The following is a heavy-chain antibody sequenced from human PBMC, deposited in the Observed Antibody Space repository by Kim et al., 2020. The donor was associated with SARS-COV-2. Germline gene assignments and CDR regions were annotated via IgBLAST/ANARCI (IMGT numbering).Heavy chain of an antibody. CDR1: GGSISSYY. J-gene: IGHJ6*02. Sequence: SETLSLTCTVSGGSISSYYWSWIRQPPGKGLEWIGYIYYSGSTNYKPSLKSRVTISVDTSKNQFSLKLSSVTAADTGVYYCARHAYYDFWSGTPSRDGMDVWGQGTTVTVSS. CDR2: IYYSGST. V-gene: IGHV4-59*08. D-gene: IGHD3-3*01. CDR3: ARHAYYDFWSGTPSRDGMDV.